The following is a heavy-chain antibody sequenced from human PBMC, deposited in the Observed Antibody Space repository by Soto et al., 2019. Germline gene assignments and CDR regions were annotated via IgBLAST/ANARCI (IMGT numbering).Heavy chain of an antibody. CDR3: ARAHPSLAYSSGWHKWFDP. Sequence: SVKFSCKASGGTFSSYAISWVRQAPGQGLEWMGGIIPIFGTANYAQKFQGRVTITADESTSTAYMELSSLRSEDTAVYYCARAHPSLAYSSGWHKWFDPWGQGTLVTVSS. CDR1: GGTFSSYA. CDR2: IIPIFGTA. V-gene: IGHV1-69*13. J-gene: IGHJ5*02. D-gene: IGHD6-19*01.